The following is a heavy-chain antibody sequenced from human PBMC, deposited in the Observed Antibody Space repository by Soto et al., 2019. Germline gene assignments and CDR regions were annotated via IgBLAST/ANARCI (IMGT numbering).Heavy chain of an antibody. CDR1: GGSISSSSYY. CDR2: IYYSGST. V-gene: IGHV4-39*01. Sequence: SDTLSLTCTVSGGSISSSSYYWGWIRQPPGKGLEWIGRIYYSGSTYYNPSLKSRVTISVDTSKNQFSLKLSSVTAADTAVYYCANQEQLVLGWFDPWGQGTLVTVSS. D-gene: IGHD6-6*01. J-gene: IGHJ5*02. CDR3: ANQEQLVLGWFDP.